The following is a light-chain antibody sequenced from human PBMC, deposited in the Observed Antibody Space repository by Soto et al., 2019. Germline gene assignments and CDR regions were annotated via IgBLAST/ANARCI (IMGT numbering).Light chain of an antibody. CDR2: EAS. Sequence: DIQMTQSPSTLSASVGDRVTITCRTSQSVSTWVAWYQQKPGKAPKLLIYEASRLESGVPSRFSGSGSETEFTLTISSLQPDDFATYHCQQYSTYFTFGQGTKLDIK. V-gene: IGKV1-5*03. CDR1: QSVSTW. CDR3: QQYSTYFT. J-gene: IGKJ2*01.